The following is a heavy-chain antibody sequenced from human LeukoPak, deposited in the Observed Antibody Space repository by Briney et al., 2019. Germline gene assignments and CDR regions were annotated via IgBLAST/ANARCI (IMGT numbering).Heavy chain of an antibody. CDR3: ARASLRYFDWSSGYFDY. CDR2: INHSGST. V-gene: IGHV4-34*01. Sequence: SETLSLTCAVYGGSFSGYYWSWIRQPPGKGLEWIGEINHSGSTNYNPSLKSRVTISVDTSKNQFSLKLSSVTAADTAVYYCARASLRYFDWSSGYFDYWGQGTLVTVSS. J-gene: IGHJ4*02. D-gene: IGHD3-9*01. CDR1: GGSFSGYY.